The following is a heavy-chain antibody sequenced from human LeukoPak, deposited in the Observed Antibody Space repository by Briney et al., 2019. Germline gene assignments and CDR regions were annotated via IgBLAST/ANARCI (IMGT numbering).Heavy chain of an antibody. CDR3: ARAPYYYGTGYFDY. J-gene: IGHJ4*02. CDR1: GGSISSYY. Sequence: SETLSLTCTVSGGSISSYYWSWIRQPPGKGLEWIGYIYYSGSTNYNPSLKSRVTISVDTSKNQFSLKLSSVTAADTAVYYCARAPYYYGTGYFDYWGQGTLVTVSS. D-gene: IGHD3-10*01. CDR2: IYYSGST. V-gene: IGHV4-59*08.